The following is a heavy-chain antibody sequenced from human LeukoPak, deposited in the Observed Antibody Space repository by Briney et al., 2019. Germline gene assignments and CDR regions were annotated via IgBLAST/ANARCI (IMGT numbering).Heavy chain of an antibody. J-gene: IGHJ5*02. CDR2: IKQDGSEK. Sequence: PGGSLRLSCAASGFTFSSYAMHWVRQAPGKGLEWVANIKQDGSEKYYVDSVKGRFTISRDNAKNSLYLQMNSLRAEDTAVYYCARDRIVVSWGQGTLVTVSS. V-gene: IGHV3-7*01. D-gene: IGHD3-22*01. CDR1: GFTFSSYA. CDR3: ARDRIVVS.